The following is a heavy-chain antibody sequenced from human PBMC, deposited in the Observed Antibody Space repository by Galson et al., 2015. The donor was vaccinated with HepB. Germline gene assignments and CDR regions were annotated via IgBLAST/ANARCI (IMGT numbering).Heavy chain of an antibody. CDR2: IIPIFGTA. Sequence: SVKVSCKASGGTFSSYAISWVRQAPGQGLEWMGGIIPIFGTANYAQKFQGRVTMTRDTSTSTAYMELSSLMSDDTAVYYCARSTSGWYAWFDPWGQGTLVTVSA. CDR1: GGTFSSYA. CDR3: ARSTSGWYAWFDP. D-gene: IGHD6-19*01. J-gene: IGHJ5*02. V-gene: IGHV1-69*05.